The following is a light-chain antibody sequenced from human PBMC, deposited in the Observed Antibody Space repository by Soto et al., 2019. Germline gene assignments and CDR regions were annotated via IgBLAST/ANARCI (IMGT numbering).Light chain of an antibody. CDR1: QSIRSW. J-gene: IGKJ4*01. V-gene: IGKV1-33*01. Sequence: DIQMTQSPSSLSASVGDRVTITCRASQSIRSWLAWYQQKPGKAPKLLIYDASNLETGVPSRFSGSGSGTDFTFTISSLQPEDIATYYCQQYDSVPLTFGGGTKVDIK. CDR3: QQYDSVPLT. CDR2: DAS.